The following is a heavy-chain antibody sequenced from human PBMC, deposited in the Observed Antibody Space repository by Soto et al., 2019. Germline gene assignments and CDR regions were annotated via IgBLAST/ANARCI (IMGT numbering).Heavy chain of an antibody. CDR2: ISDSGITT. J-gene: IGHJ5*02. CDR3: AKDARRSGIVGQWVA. V-gene: IGHV3-23*01. CDR1: GFTFSDYA. Sequence: EVPLMESGGGLIQPGGSLRLSCAASGFTFSDYAMAWVAQVPGKGLGWVSGISDSGITTKYAASVKGRFTISRDNSKNTLFLQMTSLKAADTAVYYCAKDARRSGIVGQWVAWGQGALVTVSS. D-gene: IGHD1-26*01.